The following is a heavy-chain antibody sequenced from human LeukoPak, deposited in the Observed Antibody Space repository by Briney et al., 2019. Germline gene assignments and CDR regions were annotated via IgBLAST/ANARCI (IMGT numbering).Heavy chain of an antibody. D-gene: IGHD2-15*01. CDR2: INPNTGGT. CDR3: ARALCSGGSCYPAPPGIDF. J-gene: IGHJ4*02. Sequence: ASVKVSCKASGYTFTAYYIHWVRQAPGQGLEWMGWINPNTGGTNYAQNFQGRVTMTGDTSISTASMELSGLRSDDTAVYYCARALCSGGSCYPAPPGIDFWGQGTLVTVSS. CDR1: GYTFTAYY. V-gene: IGHV1-2*02.